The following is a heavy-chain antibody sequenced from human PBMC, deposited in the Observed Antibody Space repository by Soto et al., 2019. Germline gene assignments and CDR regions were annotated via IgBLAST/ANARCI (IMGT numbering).Heavy chain of an antibody. D-gene: IGHD6-13*01. CDR3: ARDNRVNIAAAGRYYYYYGMDV. V-gene: IGHV4-34*01. J-gene: IGHJ6*02. Sequence: SETLSLTCAVYGGSFSGYCWSWIRQPPGKGLEWIGEINHSGSTNYNPSLKSRVTISVDTSKNQFSLKLSSVTAADTAVYYCARDNRVNIAAAGRYYYYYGMDVWGQGTTVTVSS. CDR1: GGSFSGYC. CDR2: INHSGST.